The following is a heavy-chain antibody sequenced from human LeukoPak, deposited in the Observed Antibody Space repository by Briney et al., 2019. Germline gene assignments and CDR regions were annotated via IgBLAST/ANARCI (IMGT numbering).Heavy chain of an antibody. J-gene: IGHJ4*02. D-gene: IGHD3-10*01. CDR1: GYTFTGYY. CDR3: ARDLATMVRGVIITKDY. Sequence: ASVKVSCKASGYTFTGYYMHWVRQAPGQGLEWMGWINPNSGGTNYAQKFQGRATMSRDTSISTAYMELSRLRSDDTAVYYCARDLATMVRGVIITKDYWGQGTLVTVSS. V-gene: IGHV1-2*02. CDR2: INPNSGGT.